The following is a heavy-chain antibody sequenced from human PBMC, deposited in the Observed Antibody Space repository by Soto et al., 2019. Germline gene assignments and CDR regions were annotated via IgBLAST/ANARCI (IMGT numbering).Heavy chain of an antibody. Sequence: PSETLSLTCGVSGFAISGGYFWGWIRQPRGKWPEWLGWIYHSVTTYYNPSVKGRVTISVDTSQNQFSLKTSSVTAADTAVYYCERDSTGYYWLDAWGQGTLVTVSS. V-gene: IGHV4-38-2*02. CDR3: ERDSTGYYWLDA. CDR1: GFAISGGYF. CDR2: IYHSVTT. J-gene: IGHJ5*02. D-gene: IGHD3-22*01.